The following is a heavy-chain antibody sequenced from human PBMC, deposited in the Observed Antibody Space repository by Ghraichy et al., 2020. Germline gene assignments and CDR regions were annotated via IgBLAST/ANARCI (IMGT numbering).Heavy chain of an antibody. V-gene: IGHV4-61*01. CDR1: GGSVSSGSYY. CDR3: ASGQYYDILTGYSFDY. Sequence: SETLSLTCTVSGGSVSSGSYYWSWIRQPPGKGLEWIGYIYYSGSTNYNPSLKSRVTISVDTSKNQFSLKLSSVTAADTAVYYCASGQYYDILTGYSFDYWGQGTLVTVSS. CDR2: IYYSGST. D-gene: IGHD3-9*01. J-gene: IGHJ4*02.